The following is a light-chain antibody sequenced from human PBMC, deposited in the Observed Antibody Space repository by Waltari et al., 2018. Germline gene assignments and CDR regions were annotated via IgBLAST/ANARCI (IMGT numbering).Light chain of an antibody. Sequence: QLAVTQSPSASASLGASVKLTCTLSSEHSAYAIAWHQHQPEKGPGFLMKIDGGGGHTNGDGIPDRFSGVSSGAERYLTISSLQDEDEAAYYGQTWDPDTVVFGGGTKVTV. CDR3: QTWDPDTVV. CDR2: IDGGGGH. CDR1: SEHSAYA. J-gene: IGLJ2*01. V-gene: IGLV4-69*01.